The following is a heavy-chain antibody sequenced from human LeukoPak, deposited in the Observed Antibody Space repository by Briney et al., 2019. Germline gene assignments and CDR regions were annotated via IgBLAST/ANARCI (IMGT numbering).Heavy chain of an antibody. J-gene: IGHJ1*01. CDR3: AKDIRSSWYYFQD. V-gene: IGHV3-23*01. D-gene: IGHD6-13*01. Sequence: PGGSLRLSCAASGFSFSNYAMTWVRQAPGKGLEWVSTISGSGDRTYYADSGKGRFTISRDNSKNTLYVQMNSLRAEDTAVYYCAKDIRSSWYYFQDWGQGTLVTVSS. CDR1: GFSFSNYA. CDR2: ISGSGDRT.